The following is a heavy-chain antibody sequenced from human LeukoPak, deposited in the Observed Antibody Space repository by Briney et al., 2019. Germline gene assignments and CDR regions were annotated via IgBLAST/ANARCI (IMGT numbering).Heavy chain of an antibody. V-gene: IGHV3-21*01. J-gene: IGHJ4*02. D-gene: IGHD6-13*01. CDR1: GFTFSSYS. Sequence: GGSLRLSCAASGFTFSSYSMNWVRQAPGNGLEWVSSISSSSSYIYYADSVKGRFTISRDNAKNSLYLQMNSLRAEDTAVYYCARAIAAAGTDYWGQGTLVTVSS. CDR2: ISSSSSYI. CDR3: ARAIAAAGTDY.